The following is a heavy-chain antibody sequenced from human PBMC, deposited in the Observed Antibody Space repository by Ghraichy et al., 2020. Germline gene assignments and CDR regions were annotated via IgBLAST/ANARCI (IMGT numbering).Heavy chain of an antibody. CDR1: GFTFSSYW. CDR2: INSDGSST. V-gene: IGHV3-74*01. CDR3: ARDRVATISTTYYYGMDV. Sequence: GGSLRLSCAASGFTFSSYWMHWVRQAPGKGLVWVSRINSDGSSTSYADSVKGRFTISRDNAKNTLYLQMNSLRAEDTAVYYCARDRVATISTTYYYGMDVWGQGTTVTVSS. J-gene: IGHJ6*02. D-gene: IGHD5-12*01.